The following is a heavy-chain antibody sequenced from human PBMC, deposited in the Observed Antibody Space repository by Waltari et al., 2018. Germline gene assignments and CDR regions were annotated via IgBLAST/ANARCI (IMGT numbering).Heavy chain of an antibody. CDR3: AREAVGYMDV. J-gene: IGHJ6*03. CDR2: IYSGGST. CDR1: GFTVSSNY. Sequence: SGFTVSSNYMSWVRQAPGKGLEWVSVIYSGGSTYYADSVKGRFTISRDNSKNTLYLQMNSLRAEDTAVYYCAREAVGYMDVWGKGTTVTVSS. V-gene: IGHV3-53*01. D-gene: IGHD1-26*01.